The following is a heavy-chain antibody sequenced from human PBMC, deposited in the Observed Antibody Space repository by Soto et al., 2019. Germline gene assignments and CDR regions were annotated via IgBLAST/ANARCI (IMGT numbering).Heavy chain of an antibody. V-gene: IGHV5-51*01. J-gene: IGHJ4*02. D-gene: IGHD4-17*01. CDR1: GYTFTIYW. CDR2: IYPSDSDT. Sequence: GESLKISCQVSGYTFTIYWIGWVRQMPGKGLEWMGIIYPSDSDTRYSPSFQGQVTISADQSINTAYLQWDGLKASDTAIYYCARPANTVADHFDLWGQGTPVTVSS. CDR3: ARPANTVADHFDL.